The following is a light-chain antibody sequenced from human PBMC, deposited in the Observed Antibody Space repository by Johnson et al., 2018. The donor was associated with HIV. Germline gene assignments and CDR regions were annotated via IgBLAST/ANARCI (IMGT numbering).Light chain of an antibody. J-gene: IGLJ1*01. CDR1: SSNIGNNY. CDR2: DNN. V-gene: IGLV1-51*01. CDR3: GTWDSSLSAARV. Sequence: QSVLTQPPSVSAAPGQKVTISCSGSSSNIGNNYVSCYQQLPGTAPKLLIYDNNKRPSGIPDRFSGSKSGTSATLGITGLQTGDEADYYCGTWDSSLSAARVFGPGTKVTVL.